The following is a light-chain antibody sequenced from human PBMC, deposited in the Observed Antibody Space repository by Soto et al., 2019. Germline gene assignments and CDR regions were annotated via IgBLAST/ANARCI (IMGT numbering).Light chain of an antibody. J-gene: IGLJ1*01. CDR3: SSYAGSSNV. CDR1: SSDIGVYNY. CDR2: EVN. Sequence: QSALTQPASVSGSPGQSITFSCTGTSSDIGVYNYVSWYQQHPGKAPKLMIYEVNNRPSGVSNRFSGSKSGNTASLTISGLQAEDEADYYCSSYAGSSNVFGTGTKLTVL. V-gene: IGLV2-14*01.